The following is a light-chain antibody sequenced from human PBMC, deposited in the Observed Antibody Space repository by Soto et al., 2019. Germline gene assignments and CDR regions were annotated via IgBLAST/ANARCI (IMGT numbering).Light chain of an antibody. CDR2: DAS. Sequence: DIQMTQSPSTLSASVGDRITITCRASQSVSGWLAWYQQKPGKAPNLLIYDASSLESGVPSRFSGSGSGTEFTLTIRGLQPDDFATYYCQQYSSLPAFGQGTKVEVK. CDR1: QSVSGW. V-gene: IGKV1-5*01. J-gene: IGKJ1*01. CDR3: QQYSSLPA.